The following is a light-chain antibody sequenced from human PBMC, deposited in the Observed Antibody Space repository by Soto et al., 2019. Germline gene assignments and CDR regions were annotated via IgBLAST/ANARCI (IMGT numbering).Light chain of an antibody. Sequence: EIVMTQSPATLSVSPGERATLSCRASQSVFSNVAWNQQRPGQAPRLLIYRASTRATGIPARFSGSGSGTEFTLTISSLQSEDFAVYYCQQYHNLWAFGQGTKVDIK. CDR2: RAS. CDR3: QQYHNLWA. V-gene: IGKV3-15*01. J-gene: IGKJ1*01. CDR1: QSVFSN.